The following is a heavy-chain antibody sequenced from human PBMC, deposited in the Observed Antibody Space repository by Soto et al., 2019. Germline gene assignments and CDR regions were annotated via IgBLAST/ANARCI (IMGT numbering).Heavy chain of an antibody. D-gene: IGHD1-1*01. Sequence: PSETLSLTCTVSGGSVSSGSYYWSWIRQPPGKGLEWIGYIYYSGSTNYNPSLKSRVTISVDTSKNQFSLKLSSVTAADTAVYYCASRGETGTTYYGMDVWGQGTTVTVSS. CDR3: ASRGETGTTYYGMDV. CDR1: GGSVSSGSYY. CDR2: IYYSGST. V-gene: IGHV4-61*01. J-gene: IGHJ6*02.